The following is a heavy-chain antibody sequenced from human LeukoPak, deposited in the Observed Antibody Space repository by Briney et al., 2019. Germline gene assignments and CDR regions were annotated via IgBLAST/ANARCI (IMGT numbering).Heavy chain of an antibody. V-gene: IGHV3-21*01. D-gene: IGHD2-2*01. Sequence: GGSLRLSCAASGFTLSSYSMNWVRQAPGRGLEWVSSISSSSSYIYYADSVKGRFTISRDNAKNSLYLQMNSLRAEDTAVYYCARDRYCSSTSCYSEDDAFDIWGQGTMVTVSS. J-gene: IGHJ3*02. CDR1: GFTLSSYS. CDR3: ARDRYCSSTSCYSEDDAFDI. CDR2: ISSSSSYI.